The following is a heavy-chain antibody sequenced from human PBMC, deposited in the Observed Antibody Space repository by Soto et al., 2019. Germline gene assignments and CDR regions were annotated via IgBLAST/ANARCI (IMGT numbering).Heavy chain of an antibody. V-gene: IGHV2-5*01. CDR3: XXXXXXXXXDX. CDR1: GFSLSTSGVG. J-gene: IGHJ5*02. CDR2: LYWNDDK. Sequence: QITLKESGPTLVKPTQTLTLTCTFSGFSLSTSGVGVGWIRQPPGKALEWLALLYWNDDKRYSPSLKSRLTITKDTSKNQVVMTMSNMXPXXXXXXXXXXXXXXXXXDXXXQGILVTVSS.